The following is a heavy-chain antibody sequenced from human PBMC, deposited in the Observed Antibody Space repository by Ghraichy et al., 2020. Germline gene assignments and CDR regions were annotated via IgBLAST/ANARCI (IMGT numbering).Heavy chain of an antibody. Sequence: SETLSLTCAVSGGSISSGGYSWIWIRQPPGKGLEWIGYIFHSGSTYYNPSLKSRVTISVDMSKNQFSLKLSSVTAADTAVYYCARGVMVLPPAPNWFDPWGRGTLVTVSS. J-gene: IGHJ5*02. CDR3: ARGVMVLPPAPNWFDP. D-gene: IGHD2/OR15-2a*01. CDR1: GGSISSGGYS. CDR2: IFHSGST. V-gene: IGHV4-30-2*01.